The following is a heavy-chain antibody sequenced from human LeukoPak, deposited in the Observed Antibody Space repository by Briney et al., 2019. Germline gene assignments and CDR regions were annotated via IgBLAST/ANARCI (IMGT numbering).Heavy chain of an antibody. CDR1: GDSISTYY. Sequence: SETLSLTCTISGDSISTYYWSWIRQPPGRGLEWTGYTHTGGSTNYNPSLKGRVTISVDTSKNQFALKLSSVTAAETAVYYWARCGNQRAIYDVFTGSYNYYHYYDMDVWGQGATVTVFS. CDR3: ARCGNQRAIYDVFTGSYNYYHYYDMDV. V-gene: IGHV4-4*08. J-gene: IGHJ6*02. D-gene: IGHD3-9*01. CDR2: THTGGST.